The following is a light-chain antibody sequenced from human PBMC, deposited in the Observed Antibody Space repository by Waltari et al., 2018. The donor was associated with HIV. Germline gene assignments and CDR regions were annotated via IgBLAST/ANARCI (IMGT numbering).Light chain of an antibody. CDR1: SPNLGSNI. CDR3: AAWDDSLNAWV. Sequence: QSVLTQPPSASGTPGQRVSISCSGSSPNLGSNIINWYQQLPGTAPKLLIYSNNQRPSGVPDRFSGSKSGTSASLAISGLQSEDEADYYCAAWDDSLNAWVFGGGTKLTVL. J-gene: IGLJ3*02. V-gene: IGLV1-44*01. CDR2: SNN.